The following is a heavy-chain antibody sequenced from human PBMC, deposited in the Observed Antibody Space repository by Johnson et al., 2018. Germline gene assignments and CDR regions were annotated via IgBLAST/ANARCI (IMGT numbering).Heavy chain of an antibody. Sequence: VQLVKSGGGVVQPGRSLRLSCVASGFTFSRHGMHWIRQAPGKGLEWVAVIWYDGSKEYYVESVKGRFTISRDNSKNTLHLQMNSLRAEDTAIYYCARFTGGDWVGTFDVWGQGTMVTVSS. CDR3: ARFTGGDWVGTFDV. CDR2: IWYDGSKE. V-gene: IGHV3-33*01. D-gene: IGHD2-21*02. CDR1: GFTFSRHG. J-gene: IGHJ3*01.